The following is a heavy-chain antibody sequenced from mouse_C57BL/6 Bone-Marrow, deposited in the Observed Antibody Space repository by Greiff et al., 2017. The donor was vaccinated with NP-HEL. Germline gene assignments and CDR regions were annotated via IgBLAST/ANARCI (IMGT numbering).Heavy chain of an antibody. V-gene: IGHV1-63*01. CDR1: GYTFTNYW. CDR2: IYPGGGYT. Sequence: QVQLQQSGAELVRPGTSVKMSCKASGYTFTNYWIGWAKQRPGHGLEWIGDIYPGGGYTNYNEKFKGQATLTADKSSSTAYMQLSSLTSEDSAIYDWARTHYAMDYWGQGTSVTVSS. CDR3: ARTHYAMDY. J-gene: IGHJ4*01.